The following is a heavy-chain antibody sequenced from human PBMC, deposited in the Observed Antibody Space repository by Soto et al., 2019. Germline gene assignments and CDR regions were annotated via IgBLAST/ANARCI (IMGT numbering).Heavy chain of an antibody. D-gene: IGHD5-12*01. CDR2: ISGSGGST. CDR3: AKGGSYSGYPLPGDY. CDR1: GFTFSSYA. V-gene: IGHV3-23*01. J-gene: IGHJ4*02. Sequence: EVQLLESGGGLVQPGGSLRLSCAASGFTFSSYAMSWVRQAPGKGLEWVSAISGSGGSTYYADSVKGRFTISRDNSKNTLYLQMNSLRAEDTAVYYRAKGGSYSGYPLPGDYWGQGTLVTVSS.